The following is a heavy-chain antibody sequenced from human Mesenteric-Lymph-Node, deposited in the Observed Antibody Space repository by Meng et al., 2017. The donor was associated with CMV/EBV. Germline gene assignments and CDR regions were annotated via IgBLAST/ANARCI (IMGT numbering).Heavy chain of an antibody. J-gene: IGHJ4*02. CDR2: INWNGDST. Sequence: GESLKISCAASGFTFDDYGMSWVRQAPGKGLEWVSGINWNGDSTAYADSVKGRFTISRDNAKNSLYLQMNSLRAEDTAFYYCARGLYTSGWCFDCWGQGTLVTVSS. CDR3: ARGLYTSGWCFDC. D-gene: IGHD6-19*01. CDR1: GFTFDDYG. V-gene: IGHV3-20*04.